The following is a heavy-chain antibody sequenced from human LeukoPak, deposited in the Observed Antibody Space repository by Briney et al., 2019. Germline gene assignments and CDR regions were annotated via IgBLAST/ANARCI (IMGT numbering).Heavy chain of an antibody. J-gene: IGHJ4*02. CDR3: ARDGSPYCRSTSCYAH. D-gene: IGHD2-2*01. CDR1: GFTVSSNY. CDR2: IYSGGST. Sequence: GGSLRLSCAASGFTVSSNYMSWVRQAPGKGLEWVSVIYSGGSTYYADSVKGRFTISRDNSKNTLYLQMNSLRAEDTAVYYCARDGSPYCRSTSCYAHWGQGTLVTVSS. V-gene: IGHV3-66*01.